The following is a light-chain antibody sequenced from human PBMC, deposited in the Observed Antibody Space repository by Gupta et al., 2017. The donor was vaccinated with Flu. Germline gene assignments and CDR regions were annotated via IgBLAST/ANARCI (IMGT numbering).Light chain of an antibody. CDR1: QSVSNF. J-gene: IGKJ5*01. CDR2: DAT. CDR3: RQRSDWPIT. V-gene: IGKV3-11*01. Sequence: PATLSLSPGERATLSCRASQSVSNFLGWYQQKPGQAPRLLIYDATSRATGIPARFSGSGSGTDFTLTISSLEPEDFVVYYCRQRSDWPITFGQGTRLEIK.